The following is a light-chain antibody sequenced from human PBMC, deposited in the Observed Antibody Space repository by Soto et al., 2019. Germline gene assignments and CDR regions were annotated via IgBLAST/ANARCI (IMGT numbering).Light chain of an antibody. CDR2: LNSAGCH. J-gene: IGLJ2*01. V-gene: IGLV4-69*01. CDR3: QTWGTGIRV. CDR1: SGHSSYA. Sequence: QPVLTQSPSASASLGASVKLTCTLSSGHSSYAIAWHQQQLANGPRYLMKLNSAGCHSKGDGIPDRFSGSSSGAERYLTISSHQSEDEADYYCQTWGTGIRVFGGGTKLTVL.